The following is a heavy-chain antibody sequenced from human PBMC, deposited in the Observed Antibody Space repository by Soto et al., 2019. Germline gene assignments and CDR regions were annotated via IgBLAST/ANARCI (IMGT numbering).Heavy chain of an antibody. CDR2: VYHSVTT. CDR3: ARDWGYCSSSSCREHAFDV. V-gene: IGHV4-30-2*01. Sequence: QLQLQESGSGLVKPSQTLSLTCAVSGGSISSAGCSWNWIRQPPGKGLEWVGYVYHSVTTSYNPSLKSRVTILLDRSRNQFSLTLISVTAADTAVYYCARDWGYCSSSSCREHAFDVWGQGTVVTVSS. CDR1: GGSISSAGCS. J-gene: IGHJ3*01. D-gene: IGHD2-2*01.